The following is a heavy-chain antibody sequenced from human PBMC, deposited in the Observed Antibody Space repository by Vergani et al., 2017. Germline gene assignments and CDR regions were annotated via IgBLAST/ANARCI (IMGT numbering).Heavy chain of an antibody. D-gene: IGHD3-9*01. V-gene: IGHV1-58*01. CDR2: IVVGSGNT. CDR1: GFTFTSSA. Sequence: QMQLVQSGPEVKKPGTSVKVSCKASGFTFTSSAVQWVRQARGQRLEWIGWIVVGSGNTNYAQKVQERVTITRDMSTSTAYMELSSLRSEDTAVYYCAADRRAGRYFDYWGQGTLVTVSS. CDR3: AADRRAGRYFDY. J-gene: IGHJ4*02.